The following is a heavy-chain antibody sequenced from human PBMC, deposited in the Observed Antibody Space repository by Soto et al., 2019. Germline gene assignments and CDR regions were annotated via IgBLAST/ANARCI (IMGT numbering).Heavy chain of an antibody. CDR3: SRRAPEGFHP. CDR1: RGSFGSSPYY. V-gene: IGHV4-39*01. J-gene: IGHJ5*02. Sequence: QLQLHESGPGLVKPSGTLSLTCVVSRGSFGSSPYYWGWIRQAPGKGLEWIGSINYSGNTYINPSLKSRATISVDTPKNQFSLRLTSATAADTGLYFCSRRAPEGFHPGGQGTLVIVSS. CDR2: INYSGNT.